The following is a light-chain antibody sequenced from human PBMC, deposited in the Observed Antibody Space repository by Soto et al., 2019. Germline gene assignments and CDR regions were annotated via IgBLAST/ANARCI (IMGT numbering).Light chain of an antibody. V-gene: IGKV3-11*01. Sequence: EVVLTQSPDTLSLPPGERATLSCRASQSISSYLAWYQQKPGQAPRLLIYDASSRATGIPARFSGSGSGTDFTLTISSLEPEDFAVYYCHHYASSRHTFGQGTKVESK. CDR3: HHYASSRHT. CDR1: QSISSY. CDR2: DAS. J-gene: IGKJ2*01.